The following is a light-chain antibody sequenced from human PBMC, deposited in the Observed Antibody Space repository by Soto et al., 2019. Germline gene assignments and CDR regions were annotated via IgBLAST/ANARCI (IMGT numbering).Light chain of an antibody. CDR1: NSDVGAYKF. Sequence: QSALTRPRSVSGSPGQSVTIACTGSNSDVGAYKFVSWLQHNPGEAPKVMIYDVTQRPSGVPDRFSGTKSGNTASLTISGLQAEDEADYYCCSYAGSYTWVFGSGTKVTVL. CDR3: CSYAGSYTWV. V-gene: IGLV2-11*01. CDR2: DVT. J-gene: IGLJ1*01.